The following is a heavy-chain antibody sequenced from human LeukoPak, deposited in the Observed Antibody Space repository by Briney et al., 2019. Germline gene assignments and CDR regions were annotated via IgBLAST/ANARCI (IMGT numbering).Heavy chain of an antibody. Sequence: SVKVSCKASTGTFSSYALSWVRQAPGRGLEWMGRIIPMYDTVDYTQRFQGRVTFTADKSTGTAFMELSSLRSEDTATYYCVRDYESSGPQKSYFDFWGQGTLVTVSS. CDR1: TGTFSSYA. J-gene: IGHJ4*02. CDR2: IIPMYDTV. CDR3: VRDYESSGPQKSYFDF. D-gene: IGHD3-22*01. V-gene: IGHV1-69*06.